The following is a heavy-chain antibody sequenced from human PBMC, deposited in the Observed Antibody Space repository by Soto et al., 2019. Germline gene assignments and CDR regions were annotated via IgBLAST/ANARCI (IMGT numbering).Heavy chain of an antibody. CDR2: IFHSGST. V-gene: IGHV4-4*02. CDR3: ARRNYVEYYYGMDV. CDR1: GGSISSSNW. Sequence: SETLSLTCAVSGGSISSSNWWSWVRQPPGKGLEWIGEIFHSGSTNYNPSLKSRVTISVDKSKNQFSLKVSSVTAADTAVYYCARRNYVEYYYGMDVWGQGTTVTVSS. D-gene: IGHD4-4*01. J-gene: IGHJ6*02.